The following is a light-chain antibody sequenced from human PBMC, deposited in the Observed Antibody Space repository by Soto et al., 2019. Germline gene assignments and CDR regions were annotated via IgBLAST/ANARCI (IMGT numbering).Light chain of an antibody. CDR2: DAS. V-gene: IGKV1-5*01. CDR3: QQYSTYPWT. CDR1: QTISSW. Sequence: DIQMTQSPSTLSASVGDTVAITCRASQTISSWVAWYQQKPGKAPKVLIFDASSLESGVPSRFSGSGSATEFTLTISSLQPDDFATYYCQQYSTYPWTFGQGTKVDI. J-gene: IGKJ1*01.